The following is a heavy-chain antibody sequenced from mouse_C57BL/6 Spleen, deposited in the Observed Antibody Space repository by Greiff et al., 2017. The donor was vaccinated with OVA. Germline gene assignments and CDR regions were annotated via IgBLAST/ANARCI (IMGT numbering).Heavy chain of an antibody. J-gene: IGHJ1*03. CDR3: ARGGAIYYYGSGYFDV. CDR2: LYPGDGDT. CDR1: GYAFSSSW. Sequence: QVQLQQSGPELVKPGASVKISCKASGYAFSSSWMNWVKQRPGKGLEWIGRLYPGDGDTNYNGKFKGKATLTADKSSSTAYMQLSSLTSEDSAVYFCARGGAIYYYGSGYFDVWGTGTTVTVSS. D-gene: IGHD1-1*01. V-gene: IGHV1-82*01.